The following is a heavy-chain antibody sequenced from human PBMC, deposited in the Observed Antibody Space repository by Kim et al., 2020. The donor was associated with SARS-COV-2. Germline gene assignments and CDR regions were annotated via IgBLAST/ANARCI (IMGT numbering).Heavy chain of an antibody. CDR3: ARGSGYDFYPYYFDY. Sequence: GGSLRLSCAASGFTFSSYAMSWVRQAPGKGLEWVSAISGSGGSTYYADSVKGWFTISRDNSKNTLYLQMNSLRAEDTAVYYCARGSGYDFYPYYFDYWGQGTLVTVSS. CDR2: ISGSGGST. D-gene: IGHD5-12*01. V-gene: IGHV3-23*01. CDR1: GFTFSSYA. J-gene: IGHJ4*02.